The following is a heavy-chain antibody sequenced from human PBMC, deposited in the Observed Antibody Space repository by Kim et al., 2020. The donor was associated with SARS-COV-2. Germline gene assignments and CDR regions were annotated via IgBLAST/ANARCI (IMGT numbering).Heavy chain of an antibody. V-gene: IGHV1-24*01. J-gene: IGHJ4*02. CDR2: LHLEDGKT. CDR1: GYILSEIS. Sequence: ASVKVSCKVTGYILSEISMHWVRQAPGKGLEWMGGLHLEDGKTIYAQNFQGRVSMTEDTSSDTAYMELNSLRSDDTAVYYCATDPIGWDFLVGYAAWGQGTLVTVSS. D-gene: IGHD2-8*02. CDR3: ATDPIGWDFLVGYAA.